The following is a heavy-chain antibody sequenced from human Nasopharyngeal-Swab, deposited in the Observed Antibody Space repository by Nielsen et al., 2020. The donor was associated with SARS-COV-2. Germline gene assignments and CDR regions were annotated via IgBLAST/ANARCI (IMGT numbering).Heavy chain of an antibody. CDR1: GVSISSFH. V-gene: IGHV4-59*01. CDR3: ARAGRTAYGLDV. J-gene: IGHJ6*02. D-gene: IGHD2-21*01. CDR2: IYYHGSA. Sequence: SETLSLTCSFSGVSISSFHWCWIRQPPGKGLEWIGNIYYHGSANYRPSLKSRVTMSVDTSKNQLSLTLNSVTAEDTAVYYCARAGRTAYGLDVWGQGTTVTVSS.